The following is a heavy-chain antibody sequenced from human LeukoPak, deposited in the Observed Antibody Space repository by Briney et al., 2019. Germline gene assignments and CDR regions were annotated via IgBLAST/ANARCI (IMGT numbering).Heavy chain of an antibody. CDR1: GFTFSNYD. Sequence: GGSLRLSCAASGFTFSNYDMNWVRQTPGKGLEWVSTISASGAYTFYADSVKGRFTISRDNSKNTLYVQMNSLRAEDTAVYYCAKEGYSRGYYSYYYMDVWGKGTTVTVSS. D-gene: IGHD6-13*01. J-gene: IGHJ6*03. CDR3: AKEGYSRGYYSYYYMDV. V-gene: IGHV3-23*01. CDR2: ISASGAYT.